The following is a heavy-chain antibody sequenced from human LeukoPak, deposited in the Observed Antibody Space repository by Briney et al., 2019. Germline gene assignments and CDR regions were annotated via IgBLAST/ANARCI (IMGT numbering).Heavy chain of an antibody. V-gene: IGHV1-46*03. CDR2: INPSGVST. J-gene: IGHJ3*02. CDR3: ARARYRDAFDI. Sequence: VASVKVSCKASGYTFTSYYMHWVRQAPGQGLEWMGIINPSGVSTSYAQKFQGRVAMTRDTSTSTVYMELSSLRSEDTAVYYCARARYRDAFDIWGRGTMVTVSS. CDR1: GYTFTSYY. D-gene: IGHD1-26*01.